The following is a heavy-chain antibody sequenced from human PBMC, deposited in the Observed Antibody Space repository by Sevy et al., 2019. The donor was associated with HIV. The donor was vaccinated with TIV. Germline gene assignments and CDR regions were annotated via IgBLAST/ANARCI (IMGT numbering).Heavy chain of an antibody. V-gene: IGHV3-30-3*01. J-gene: IGHJ6*02. Sequence: GGSLRLSCAASGFSFSSYAMHWVRQAPGKGLEWVAVMSYDGNDKSYADSVKGRFTISRDNSENTLYLQMNSLRAEDTAVYYYAQLGRSYYYYGMDVWGQGTTVTVSS. CDR3: AQLGRSYYYYGMDV. D-gene: IGHD6-6*01. CDR1: GFSFSSYA. CDR2: MSYDGNDK.